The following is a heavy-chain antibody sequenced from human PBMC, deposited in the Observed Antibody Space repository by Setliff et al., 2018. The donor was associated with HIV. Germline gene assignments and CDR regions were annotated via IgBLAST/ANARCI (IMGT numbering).Heavy chain of an antibody. V-gene: IGHV3-20*04. CDR3: ARVHYYDSSGYYEPFQH. Sequence: GGSLRLSCAASGFTFDDYGMSWVRQAPGKGLEWVSGINWNGGSTGYADSVKGRFTISRDNAKNSLYLQMNSLRAEDTALYYCARVHYYDSSGYYEPFQHWGQGTLVTVSS. J-gene: IGHJ1*01. D-gene: IGHD3-22*01. CDR1: GFTFDDYG. CDR2: INWNGGST.